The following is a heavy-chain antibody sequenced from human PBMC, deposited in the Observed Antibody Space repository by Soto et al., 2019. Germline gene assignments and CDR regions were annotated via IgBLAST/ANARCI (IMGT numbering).Heavy chain of an antibody. J-gene: IGHJ4*02. D-gene: IGHD1-26*01. Sequence: GGSLRLSCAASGFTFSSYGMHWVRQAPGKGLEWVAVISYDGSNKYYADSVKGRFTISRDNSKNTLYLQMNSLRAEDTAVYYCAKDNKGAPHYWGQGTLVTVSS. V-gene: IGHV3-30*18. CDR2: ISYDGSNK. CDR3: AKDNKGAPHY. CDR1: GFTFSSYG.